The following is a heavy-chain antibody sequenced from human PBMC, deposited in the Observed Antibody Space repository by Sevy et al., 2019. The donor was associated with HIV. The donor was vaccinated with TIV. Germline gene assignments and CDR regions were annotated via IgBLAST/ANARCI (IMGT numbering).Heavy chain of an antibody. V-gene: IGHV3-7*01. J-gene: IGHJ4*02. CDR3: VRAIQSDGSF. CDR2: IRQDGSEI. D-gene: IGHD6-19*01. CDR1: GFNLENFW. Sequence: GGSLSLSCVASGFNLENFWMNWVRQAPGKGLEWVDNIRQDGSEIYYVASVKGRFTISRDNARNLVYLQMNSLSVEDTALYYCVRAIQSDGSFWGQGALVTVSS.